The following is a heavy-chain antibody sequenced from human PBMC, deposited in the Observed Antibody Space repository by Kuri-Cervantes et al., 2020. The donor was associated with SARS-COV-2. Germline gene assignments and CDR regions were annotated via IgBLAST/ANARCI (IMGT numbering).Heavy chain of an antibody. V-gene: IGHV3-9*03. CDR3: ARDEGSYYYYMDV. J-gene: IGHJ6*03. D-gene: IGHD3-10*01. CDR1: GFTFDDYA. CDR2: ISWNSGSI. Sequence: LSLTCAASGFTFDDYAMHWVRQAPGKGLEWVSGISWNSGSIGYADSVKGRFTISRDNAKNSLYLLMNSLRAEDMALYYCARDEGSYYYYMDVWGKGTTVTVSS.